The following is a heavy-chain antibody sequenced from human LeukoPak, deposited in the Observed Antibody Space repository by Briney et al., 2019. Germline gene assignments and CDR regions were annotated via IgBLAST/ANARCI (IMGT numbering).Heavy chain of an antibody. J-gene: IGHJ6*02. CDR2: ISPNSGAT. D-gene: IGHD1-7*01. CDR3: ARVKAPKVELRRHYFYGMDV. CDR1: GYTFTAYN. Sequence: GSVKVSCTASGYTFTAYNMHWVRQAPGQGLEWMGWISPNSGATNYAQKFQGRVTMTRDTSITTAYMELTRVRSDDTAVYYCARVKAPKVELRRHYFYGMDVWGQGTTVTVSS. V-gene: IGHV1-2*02.